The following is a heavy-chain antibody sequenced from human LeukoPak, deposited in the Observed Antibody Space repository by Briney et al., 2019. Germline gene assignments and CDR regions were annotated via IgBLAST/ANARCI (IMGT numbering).Heavy chain of an antibody. J-gene: IGHJ6*03. CDR2: ISSSSSYI. V-gene: IGHV3-21*01. CDR1: GFTFSSYS. CDR3: ASNVYYYYYMDV. Sequence: GGSLRLSCAASGFTFSSYSMNWVRQAPGKGLEWVSSISSSSSYIYYADSVKGRFTISRDNAKNSLYLQMNSLRAEDTAVYYCASNVYYYYYMDVWGKGTTVTVSS.